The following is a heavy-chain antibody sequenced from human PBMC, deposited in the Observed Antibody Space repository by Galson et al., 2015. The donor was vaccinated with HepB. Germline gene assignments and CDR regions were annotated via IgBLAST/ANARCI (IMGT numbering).Heavy chain of an antibody. Sequence: SLRLSCAASGFTFSSYAMHWVRQAPGKGLEYVSAISSNGGSTYYADSVKGRFTISRDNSKNTLYLQMSSLRAEDTAVYYCVKDGSVVIMSPGYFDYWGQGTLGTVSS. CDR2: ISSNGGST. CDR3: VKDGSVVIMSPGYFDY. D-gene: IGHD3-3*01. J-gene: IGHJ4*02. CDR1: GFTFSSYA. V-gene: IGHV3-64D*06.